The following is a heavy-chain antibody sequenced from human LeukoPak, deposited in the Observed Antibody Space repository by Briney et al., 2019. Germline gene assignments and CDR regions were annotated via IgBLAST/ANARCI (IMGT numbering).Heavy chain of an antibody. V-gene: IGHV3-66*01. D-gene: IGHD3-9*01. J-gene: IGHJ3*02. CDR3: ARENSDWYAFDI. CDR2: FYSGGST. CDR1: GFTFSSNY. Sequence: GGPLRLSCAASGFTFSSNYMSWVRQAPGKGLEWVSVFYSGGSTYYADSVKGRFTISRDNSKNTLYLHMNSLRAEDTAVYYCARENSDWYAFDIWGQGTMVTVSS.